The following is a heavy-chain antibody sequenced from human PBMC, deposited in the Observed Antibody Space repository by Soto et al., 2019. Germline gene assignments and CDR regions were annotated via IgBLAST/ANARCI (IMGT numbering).Heavy chain of an antibody. CDR2: VSWDNGKI. CDR3: AKDMTGYSRSLDY. D-gene: IGHD3-9*01. Sequence: GGSLRLSCAASGFTFDDYAIHWVRQAPGKGLEWVSGVSWDNGKIDYAASVEGRFTIYRDNPRNTLYLQMNNLRREDTALYFCAKDMTGYSRSLDYWGQGTLVTVSS. J-gene: IGHJ4*02. V-gene: IGHV3-9*01. CDR1: GFTFDDYA.